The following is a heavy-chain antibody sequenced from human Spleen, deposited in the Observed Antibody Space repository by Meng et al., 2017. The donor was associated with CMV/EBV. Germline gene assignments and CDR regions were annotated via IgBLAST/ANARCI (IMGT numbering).Heavy chain of an antibody. V-gene: IGHV4-39*07. J-gene: IGHJ6*02. CDR3: ARDRGGLYSGYESPYGMDV. CDR2: IYYSGST. D-gene: IGHD5-12*01. Sequence: SETLSLTCTVSGGSISSSDYYWGWIRQPPGKGLEWIGSIYYSGSTYYNPSLKSRVTISVDTSKNQFSLKLSSVTAADTAVYYCARDRGGLYSGYESPYGMDVWGQGTTVTVSS. CDR1: GGSISSSDYY.